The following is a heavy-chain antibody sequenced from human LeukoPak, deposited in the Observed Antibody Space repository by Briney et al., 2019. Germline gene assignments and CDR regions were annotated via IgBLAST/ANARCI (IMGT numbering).Heavy chain of an antibody. CDR1: GGSISSGGYY. Sequence: SETLSLTCTVSGGSISSGGYYWSWIRQHPGKGLEWIGYIYYSGNTYYNPSLKSRVTISVDTSKNQFSLKLSSVTAADTAVYYCARAREFGGIDYWGQGTLVTVSS. J-gene: IGHJ4*02. D-gene: IGHD3-10*01. V-gene: IGHV4-31*03. CDR3: ARAREFGGIDY. CDR2: IYYSGNT.